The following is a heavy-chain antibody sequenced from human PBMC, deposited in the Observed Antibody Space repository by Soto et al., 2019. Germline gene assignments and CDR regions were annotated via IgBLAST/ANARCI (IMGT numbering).Heavy chain of an antibody. J-gene: IGHJ6*02. CDR3: ARVPSPFDYYYAMDV. CDR2: IFSSGTT. CDR1: GDSISSGNKY. D-gene: IGHD3-16*01. V-gene: IGHV4-30-4*01. Sequence: QVQLRESGPGLVMPSQTLSLTCTVSGDSISSGNKYCCWIRQPPGKGLEWIGYIFSSGTTYYNPSLKSRLTMSLDASQNPFSLKLNSLTDADTAVYFCARVPSPFDYYYAMDVWGQGTTVTVSS.